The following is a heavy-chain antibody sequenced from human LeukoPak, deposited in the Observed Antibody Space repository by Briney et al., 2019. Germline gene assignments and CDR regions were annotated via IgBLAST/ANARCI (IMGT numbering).Heavy chain of an antibody. J-gene: IGHJ4*02. D-gene: IGHD3-22*01. CDR1: GFTFSSYA. CDR3: AKDQAPYYYDSSGYYCYFDY. V-gene: IGHV3-23*01. CDR2: ISGSGGST. Sequence: PGGSLRLSCAASGFTFSSYAMSWVRQALGKGLEWVSAISGSGGSTYYADSVKGRFTISRDNSKNTLYLQMNSLRAEDTAVYYCAKDQAPYYYDSSGYYCYFDYWGQGTLVTVSS.